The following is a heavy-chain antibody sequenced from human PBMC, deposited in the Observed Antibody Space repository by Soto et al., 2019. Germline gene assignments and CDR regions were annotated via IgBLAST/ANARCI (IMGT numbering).Heavy chain of an antibody. CDR1: GFTFSSYA. D-gene: IGHD6-19*01. V-gene: IGHV3-23*01. J-gene: IGHJ4*02. CDR3: AKDKGRDYSSGWPYYFDY. Sequence: GGSLRLSCAASGFTFSSYAMSWVRQAPGKGLEWVSAISGSGGSTYYADSVKGRFTISRDNSKNTLYLQMNSLRAEDTAVYYCAKDKGRDYSSGWPYYFDYWGQGTLVTVSS. CDR2: ISGSGGST.